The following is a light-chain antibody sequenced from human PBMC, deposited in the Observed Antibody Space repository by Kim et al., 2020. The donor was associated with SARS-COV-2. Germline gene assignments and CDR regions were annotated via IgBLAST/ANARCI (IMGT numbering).Light chain of an antibody. CDR1: KLGDKY. Sequence: VSPGQTASITCSGDKLGDKYACWYQQKPGHSPVLVIYQDSKRPSGIPERFSGSNSGNTATLTISGTQAMDEADYYCQAWDSSTVVFGGGTQLTVL. V-gene: IGLV3-1*01. CDR3: QAWDSSTVV. CDR2: QDS. J-gene: IGLJ2*01.